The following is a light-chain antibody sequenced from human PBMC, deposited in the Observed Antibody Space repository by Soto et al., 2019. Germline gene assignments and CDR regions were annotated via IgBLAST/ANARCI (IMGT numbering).Light chain of an antibody. CDR1: MRDVGAYNL. J-gene: IGLJ3*02. Sequence: QSVLTQPASVSGSAGQSITISCSGTMRDVGAYNLVSWYQQHPGTAPKLIIYEVSNRPSGISSRFSGSRSGNTASLTISGLQSEDEGDYYCNAYTARSTLVFGGGTKLTVL. V-gene: IGLV2-14*01. CDR2: EVS. CDR3: NAYTARSTLV.